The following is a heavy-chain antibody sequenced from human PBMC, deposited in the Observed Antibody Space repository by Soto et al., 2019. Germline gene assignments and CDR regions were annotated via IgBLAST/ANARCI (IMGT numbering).Heavy chain of an antibody. CDR2: IYYSGST. CDR3: ARAEYYSSGYYYFDY. D-gene: IGHD3-22*01. V-gene: IGHV4-59*01. Sequence: PSETLSLTCTVSGGSISSYYWSWIRQPPGKGLEWIGYIYYSGSTNYNPSLKSRVTISVDTSKNQFSLKLSSVTAADTAVYYCARAEYYSSGYYYFDYWGQGTLVTVSS. J-gene: IGHJ4*02. CDR1: GGSISSYY.